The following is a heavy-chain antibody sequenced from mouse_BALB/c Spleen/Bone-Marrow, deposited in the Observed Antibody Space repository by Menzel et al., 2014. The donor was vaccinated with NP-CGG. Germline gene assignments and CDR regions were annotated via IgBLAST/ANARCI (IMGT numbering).Heavy chain of an antibody. CDR3: ARSGYYGSSYFDY. Sequence: EVQLQQSGPELVKPGASVKISCKASGYSFTGYFMNWVMQSHGKSLEWIGRINPYNGDTFYNQKFKGKATLTVDKSSSTAHMELRSLASEDSAVYYCARSGYYGSSYFDYWGQGTILTVSS. V-gene: IGHV1-20*02. J-gene: IGHJ2*01. CDR1: GYSFTGYF. D-gene: IGHD1-1*01. CDR2: INPYNGDT.